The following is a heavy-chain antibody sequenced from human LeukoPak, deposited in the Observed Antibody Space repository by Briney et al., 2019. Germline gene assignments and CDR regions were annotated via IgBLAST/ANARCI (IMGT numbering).Heavy chain of an antibody. CDR2: LSFDGTTK. CDR3: AAYLGGSAARPTY. J-gene: IGHJ4*02. Sequence: GGSLRLSCAASGFTFSSFGMHWVRQAPGKGLEWVAVLSFDGTTKYYTDSVKGRFTISRDNSKNTLYLQMNSLRAEDTAVYYCAAYLGGSAARPTYWGQGTLVTVSS. D-gene: IGHD6-6*01. V-gene: IGHV3-30*03. CDR1: GFTFSSFG.